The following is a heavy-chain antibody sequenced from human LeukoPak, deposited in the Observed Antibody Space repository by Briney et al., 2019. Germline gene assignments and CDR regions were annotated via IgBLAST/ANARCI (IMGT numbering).Heavy chain of an antibody. Sequence: EGSPRLSCAASGFNISDFWMTWVRQAPGKGLEWVANIKEDGTEKHLVDSVKGRFTISRDNTKNLLYLQMNSLRGDDTATYYCVRESRPGGAMGLYHNFDYWGQGTLVAVSS. V-gene: IGHV3-7*01. CDR2: IKEDGTEK. D-gene: IGHD3-16*01. J-gene: IGHJ4*02. CDR3: VRESRPGGAMGLYHNFDY. CDR1: GFNISDFW.